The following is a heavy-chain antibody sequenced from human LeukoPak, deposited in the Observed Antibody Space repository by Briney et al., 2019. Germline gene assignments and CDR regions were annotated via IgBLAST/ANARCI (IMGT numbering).Heavy chain of an antibody. CDR3: ARRAPSHDFDD. J-gene: IGHJ4*02. CDR1: GFTFSSYS. Sequence: GGSLRLSCAASGFTFSSYSMNWVRQAPGKGLEWVSYISSSSSTIYYADSVKGRFTISRDNAKNSLYLQMNSLRAEDTALYYCARRAPSHDFDDWGQGTLVTVSS. V-gene: IGHV3-48*04. CDR2: ISSSSSTI.